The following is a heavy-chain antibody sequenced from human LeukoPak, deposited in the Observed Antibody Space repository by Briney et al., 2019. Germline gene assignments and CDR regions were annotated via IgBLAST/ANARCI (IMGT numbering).Heavy chain of an antibody. J-gene: IGHJ4*02. V-gene: IGHV1-8*01. Sequence: ASVKVSCKASGYTFTSYDINWVRQATGQGLEWMGWMNPNSGNTGYAQKFQGRVTMTRNTSISTAYMELSSLRSEDTAVYCCARGRPRPRLYDYWGQGTLVTVSS. CDR3: ARGRPRPRLYDY. CDR2: MNPNSGNT. CDR1: GYTFTSYD.